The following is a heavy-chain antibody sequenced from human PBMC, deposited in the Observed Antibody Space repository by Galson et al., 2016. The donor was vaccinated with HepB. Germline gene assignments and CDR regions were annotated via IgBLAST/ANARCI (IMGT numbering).Heavy chain of an antibody. CDR1: GYTFTPYD. J-gene: IGHJ6*02. CDR3: ARADWVPPWSRTEDV. CDR2: MTPNNGVV. V-gene: IGHV1-8*01. Sequence: SVKVSCKASGYTFTPYDINWVRQATGQGLEWMGWMTPNNGVVGFAPKVQGRVTMTRETSISTAYMALSSLRSEDTAVYYGARADWVPPWSRTEDVWGQGTTVTVSS. D-gene: IGHD3-9*01.